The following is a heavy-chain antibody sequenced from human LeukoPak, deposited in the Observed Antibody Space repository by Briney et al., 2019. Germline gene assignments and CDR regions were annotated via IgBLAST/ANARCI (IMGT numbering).Heavy chain of an antibody. CDR3: DYLAGTVTPSRGSDY. CDR2: ISSSSSYI. J-gene: IGHJ4*02. Sequence: PGGSLRLSCVPSGITFSNSALSWVRQAPGKGLEWVSSISSSSSYIYYADSVKGRFTISRDNAKNSLYLQMNSLRAEDTAVYYCDYLAGTVTPSRGSDYWGQGTLVTVSS. CDR1: GITFSNSA. V-gene: IGHV3-21*04. D-gene: IGHD4-17*01.